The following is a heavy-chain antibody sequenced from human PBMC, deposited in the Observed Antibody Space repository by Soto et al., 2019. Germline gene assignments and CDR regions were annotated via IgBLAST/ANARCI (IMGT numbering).Heavy chain of an antibody. V-gene: IGHV1-69*13. J-gene: IGHJ6*02. CDR2: IIPIFGTA. CDR1: GGTFSSYA. D-gene: IGHD3-9*01. Sequence: SVKVSCKASGGTFSSYAISWVRQAPGQGLEWMGRIIPIFGTANYTQKNQGRVTITADESTSTAYMEMSSLRSENTAEYYCGRVGTGIYVILTGYYIRPSSPHYYYYGMDVWGQGTTVTVSS. CDR3: GRVGTGIYVILTGYYIRPSSPHYYYYGMDV.